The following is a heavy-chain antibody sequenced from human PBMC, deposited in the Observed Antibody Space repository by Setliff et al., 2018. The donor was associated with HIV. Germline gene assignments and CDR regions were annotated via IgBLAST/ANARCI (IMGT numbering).Heavy chain of an antibody. V-gene: IGHV1-24*01. CDR1: GYTVTELS. Sequence: ASVKVSCKVSGYTVTELSINWVRQAPGKGPEWMGGFDPEDNKIVYAQKFQGRVTITADKSTSTAYMELSSLRSEDTAVYYCARCGAGEWHLYMDVWGKGTAVTVSS. D-gene: IGHD3-16*01. CDR2: FDPEDNKI. CDR3: ARCGAGEWHLYMDV. J-gene: IGHJ6*03.